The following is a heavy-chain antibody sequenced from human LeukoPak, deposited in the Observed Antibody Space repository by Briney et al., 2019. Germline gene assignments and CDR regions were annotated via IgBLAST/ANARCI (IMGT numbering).Heavy chain of an antibody. Sequence: ASVKVSCKASGGSFNAYAISWVRQAPGQGLEWVGGIIPIFGTSNYAQKLQGRVTISTDESTSTAYMEVSSLRSEDTAIYYCARGLDASMETAYDYWGQGTLVTVSS. CDR3: ARGLDASMETAYDY. J-gene: IGHJ4*02. V-gene: IGHV1-69*05. CDR2: IIPIFGTS. D-gene: IGHD5-18*01. CDR1: GGSFNAYA.